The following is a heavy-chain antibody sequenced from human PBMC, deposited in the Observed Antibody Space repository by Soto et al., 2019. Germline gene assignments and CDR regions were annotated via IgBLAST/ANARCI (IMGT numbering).Heavy chain of an antibody. CDR3: ARGWGRIFDY. J-gene: IGHJ4*02. Sequence: QVQLQQWGAGLLKPSETLSLTCAVYGGSFSGYYWNWIRQPPGKGLEWIGEINHSGSTNYNPSLKRRVTISVDTSKNQFSLKLSSVTAADTAVYDCARGWGRIFDYWGQGTLVTVSS. V-gene: IGHV4-34*01. CDR1: GGSFSGYY. D-gene: IGHD7-27*01. CDR2: INHSGST.